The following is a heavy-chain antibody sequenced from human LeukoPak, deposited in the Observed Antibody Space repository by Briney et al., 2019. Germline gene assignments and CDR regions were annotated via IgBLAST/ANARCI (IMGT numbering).Heavy chain of an antibody. V-gene: IGHV4-34*01. CDR2: INHSGYT. CDR3: TRMTTGHDY. D-gene: IGHD4-17*01. J-gene: IGHJ4*02. Sequence: SETLSLTCAVSGGSFDDYYWAWVRQTPGKGLEWIGEINHSGYTNDSLSLKSRVTLSIDTSRKQFSLNLRSVTVADAGTYYCTRMTTGHDYWGQGTLVTVSS. CDR1: GGSFDDYY.